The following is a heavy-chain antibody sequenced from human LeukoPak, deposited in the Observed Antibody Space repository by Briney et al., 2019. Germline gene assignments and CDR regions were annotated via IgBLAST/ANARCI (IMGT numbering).Heavy chain of an antibody. J-gene: IGHJ6*03. D-gene: IGHD2-21*01. CDR2: ISYSGST. V-gene: IGHV4-38-2*01. Sequence: SETLSLTCAVSGYSISSGYYWGWIRQPPGKGLEWIGSISYSGSTYYNPSLKSRVTISVDTSKNQFSLKLTSVTAADTAVYHCARQYCARCYHYYHYYMDVWGKRTTVTVSS. CDR1: GYSISSGYY. CDR3: ARQYCARCYHYYHYYMDV.